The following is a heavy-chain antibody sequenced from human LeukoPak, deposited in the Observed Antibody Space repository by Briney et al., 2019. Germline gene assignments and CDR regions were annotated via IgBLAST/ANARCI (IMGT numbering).Heavy chain of an antibody. CDR3: ARDDVRFLEWFAAFDI. Sequence: TSETLSLTCTVSGGSISSYYWSWIRQPPGKGLEWIGYIYYSGSTNYNPSLKSRVTISVDTSKNQFSLKLSSVTAADTAVYYCARDDVRFLEWFAAFDIWGQGTMVTVSS. CDR1: GGSISSYY. D-gene: IGHD3-3*01. CDR2: IYYSGST. V-gene: IGHV4-59*12. J-gene: IGHJ3*02.